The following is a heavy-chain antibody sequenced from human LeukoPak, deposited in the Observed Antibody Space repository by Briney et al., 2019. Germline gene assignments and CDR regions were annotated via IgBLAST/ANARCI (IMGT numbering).Heavy chain of an antibody. CDR3: AREMTTVTTWVSDY. CDR2: INPNSGGT. CDR1: GYTFTGYY. V-gene: IGHV1-2*02. Sequence: ASVKVSCKASGYTFTGYYMHWVRQAPGQGLEWMGWINPNSGGTNYAQKFQGRVTMTRYTSISTAYMELSRLRADDTAVYYCAREMTTVTTWVSDYWGQGTLVTVSS. D-gene: IGHD4-17*01. J-gene: IGHJ4*02.